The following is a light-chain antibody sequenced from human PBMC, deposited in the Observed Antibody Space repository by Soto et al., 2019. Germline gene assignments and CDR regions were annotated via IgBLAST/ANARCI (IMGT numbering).Light chain of an antibody. V-gene: IGKV3-20*01. J-gene: IGKJ2*01. CDR3: RQYGSSPSYT. CDR2: GAS. CDR1: QSVSSSSY. Sequence: EIVLTQSPGTLALSPGERATLSCRASQSVSSSSYLAWYQQKPGQAPRLLIYGASSRATGIPDRFSGSGSATDFTLTVSRLEREDFGVYYCRQYGSSPSYTFGQGTKLEIK.